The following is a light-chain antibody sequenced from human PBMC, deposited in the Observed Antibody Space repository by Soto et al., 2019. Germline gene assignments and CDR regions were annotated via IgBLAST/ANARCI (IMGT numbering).Light chain of an antibody. Sequence: DIQMTQSPSTLAASVGDRVTITCRANQSLSSWLAWYQQKPGKAPKLLISDASTLENGVPSRFNGSGSGTEVTPTISSLQPDDFATDECQHYNSYSPFTFGQGTKVDIK. V-gene: IGKV1-5*01. CDR3: QHYNSYSPFT. CDR2: DAS. J-gene: IGKJ1*01. CDR1: QSLSSW.